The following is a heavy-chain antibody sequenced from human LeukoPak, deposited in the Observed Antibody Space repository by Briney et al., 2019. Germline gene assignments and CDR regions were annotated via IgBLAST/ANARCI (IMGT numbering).Heavy chain of an antibody. V-gene: IGHV4-39*07. D-gene: IGHD6-13*01. CDR1: GGSISSSSYY. J-gene: IGHJ4*02. CDR2: IYYSGST. Sequence: SETLSLTCTVSGGSISSSSYYWGWIRQPPGKGLEWIGSIYYSGSTYYNPSLKSRVTISVDTSKNQFSLKLSSVTAADTAVYYCAREDQYSSSWYYFDYWGQGTLVTVSS. CDR3: AREDQYSSSWYYFDY.